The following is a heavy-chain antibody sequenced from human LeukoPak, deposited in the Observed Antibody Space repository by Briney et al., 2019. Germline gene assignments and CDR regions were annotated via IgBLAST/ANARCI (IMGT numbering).Heavy chain of an antibody. CDR3: ARHVGYYGSGRSHYYYYYYYMDV. CDR1: GGSFSGYY. J-gene: IGHJ6*03. Sequence: SETLSLTCAVYGGSFSGYYWGWIRQPPGKGLEWIGSIYYSGSTYYNPSLKSRVTISVDTSKNQFSLKLSSVTAADTAVYYCARHVGYYGSGRSHYYYYYYYMDVWGKGTTVTISS. V-gene: IGHV4-39*01. D-gene: IGHD3-10*01. CDR2: IYYSGST.